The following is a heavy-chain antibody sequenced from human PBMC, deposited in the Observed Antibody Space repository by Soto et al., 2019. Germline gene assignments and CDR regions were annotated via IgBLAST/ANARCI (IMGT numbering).Heavy chain of an antibody. D-gene: IGHD4-17*01. CDR3: ARGLRYGDLPRGNAFDI. CDR2: IIPILGIA. Sequence: QVQLVQSGAEVKKPGSSVKVSCKASGGTFSSYTISWVRQAPGQGLEWMGRIIPILGIANYAQKFQGRVTITADKSTSTAYMELSSLRSEDTAVYYCARGLRYGDLPRGNAFDIWGQGTMVTVSS. CDR1: GGTFSSYT. V-gene: IGHV1-69*02. J-gene: IGHJ3*02.